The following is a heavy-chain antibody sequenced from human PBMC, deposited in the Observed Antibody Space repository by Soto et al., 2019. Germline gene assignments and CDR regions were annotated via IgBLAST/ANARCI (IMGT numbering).Heavy chain of an antibody. V-gene: IGHV2-5*02. CDR2: IYWDDDK. CDR3: AHRYLGYPLDY. CDR1: GFSLNTHTVG. J-gene: IGHJ4*02. D-gene: IGHD5-12*01. Sequence: QITLKESGPTLVKPTQTLTLTCTFSGFSLNTHTVGVGWIRQPPGKALEWLGFIYWDDDKRYSPYLKNRLTITKDTPKNPVVLNMTNMDPVDTGTYYCAHRYLGYPLDYWGQGTLVTVSS.